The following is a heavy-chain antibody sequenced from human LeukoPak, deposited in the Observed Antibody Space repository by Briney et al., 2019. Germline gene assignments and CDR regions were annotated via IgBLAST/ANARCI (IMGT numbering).Heavy chain of an antibody. V-gene: IGHV3-74*01. CDR2: ITSDGSWT. CDR1: GSYW. CDR3: VSFYETY. D-gene: IGHD2-2*01. J-gene: IGHJ4*02. Sequence: GGSLRLSCAASGSYWMHWVRQAPGKGLVWVSHITSDGSWTGYADSVKGRFTISKDNAKNTVYLQMNNLRAEDTAVYYCVSFYETYWGRGTLVTISS.